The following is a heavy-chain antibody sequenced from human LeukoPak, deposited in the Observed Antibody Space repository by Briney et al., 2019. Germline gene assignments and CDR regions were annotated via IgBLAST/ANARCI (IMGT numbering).Heavy chain of an antibody. V-gene: IGHV3-21*04. J-gene: IGHJ3*02. D-gene: IGHD6-13*01. CDR2: ISSSSSSI. CDR1: GFAFSTYS. Sequence: GGSLRLSCAASGFAFSTYSMNWVRQAPGKGLQWVSCISSSSSSIYYADSVKGRFTISRDNAKNSLFLQMNSLRADDTAVYYCARGIIAADFDIWGQGTMVTVSS. CDR3: ARGIIAADFDI.